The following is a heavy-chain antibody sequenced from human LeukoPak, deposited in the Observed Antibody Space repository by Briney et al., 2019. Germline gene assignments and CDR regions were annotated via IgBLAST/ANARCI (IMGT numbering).Heavy chain of an antibody. Sequence: PEGSLRLSCAASGFTFSSYAMSWVRQAPGKGLEWVPAISGSGGSTYYADSVKGRFTISRDNSKNTLYLQMNSLRAEDTAVYYCATAWYYYDSSGYYRDYWGQGTLVTVSS. CDR1: GFTFSSYA. CDR2: ISGSGGST. D-gene: IGHD3-22*01. CDR3: ATAWYYYDSSGYYRDY. J-gene: IGHJ4*02. V-gene: IGHV3-23*01.